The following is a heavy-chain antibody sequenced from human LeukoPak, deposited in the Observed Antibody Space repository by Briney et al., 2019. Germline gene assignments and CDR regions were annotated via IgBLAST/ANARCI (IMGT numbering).Heavy chain of an antibody. CDR3: AKDLPRPQWLGYFDY. D-gene: IGHD6-19*01. Sequence: GGSLRLSCAASGFTFSSYAMGWIRQAPGKGLEWVSAISGSGGSTYYADSVKGRFTISRDNSKNTLYLQMNSLRAEDTAVYYCAKDLPRPQWLGYFDYWGQGTLVTVSS. V-gene: IGHV3-23*01. CDR1: GFTFSSYA. CDR2: ISGSGGST. J-gene: IGHJ4*02.